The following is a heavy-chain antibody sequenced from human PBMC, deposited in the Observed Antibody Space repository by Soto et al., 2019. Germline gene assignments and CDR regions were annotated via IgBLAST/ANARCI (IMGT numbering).Heavy chain of an antibody. V-gene: IGHV3-23*01. CDR1: GFTFSDYA. CDR2: ISGSGGST. J-gene: IGHJ4*02. D-gene: IGHD6-19*01. CDR3: AKDLEIAVAGGYYLDS. Sequence: GGSLRLSCAASGFTFSDYAMSWFRQAPGKGLEWVSAISGSGGSTYYADSVKGRFTISRDNAKNTLLLQMNSLRAEDAAVYFCAKDLEIAVAGGYYLDSWGQGTLVTVS.